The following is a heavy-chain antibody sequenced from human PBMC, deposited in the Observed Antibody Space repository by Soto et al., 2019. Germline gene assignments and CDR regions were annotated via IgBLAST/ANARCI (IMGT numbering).Heavy chain of an antibody. CDR2: IIPILGIA. V-gene: IGHV1-69*02. CDR3: ARVVNDNQSKYRNNDYYYYMDV. Sequence: QVQLVQSGAEVKKPGSSVKVSCKASGGTFSSYTISWVRQAPGQGLEWMGRIIPILGIANYAQKFQGRVTITADKTTSTAYMELSSLRSEDTAVYYCARVVNDNQSKYRNNDYYYYMDVWGKGTTVTVSS. J-gene: IGHJ6*03. D-gene: IGHD2-8*01. CDR1: GGTFSSYT.